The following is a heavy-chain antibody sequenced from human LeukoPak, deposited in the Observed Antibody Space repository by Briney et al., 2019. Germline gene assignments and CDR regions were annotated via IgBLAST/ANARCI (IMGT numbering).Heavy chain of an antibody. J-gene: IGHJ4*02. CDR3: ASSWFGMTTVTTFDY. CDR2: IYYSGST. V-gene: IGHV4-39*01. D-gene: IGHD4-17*01. Sequence: SETLSLTCTVSGGSISSSSYYWGWIRQPPGKGLEWIGSIYYSGSTYYNPSLKSRVTISVDTSKNQLSLKLSSVTAADTAVYYCASSWFGMTTVTTFDYWGQGTLVTVSS. CDR1: GGSISSSSYY.